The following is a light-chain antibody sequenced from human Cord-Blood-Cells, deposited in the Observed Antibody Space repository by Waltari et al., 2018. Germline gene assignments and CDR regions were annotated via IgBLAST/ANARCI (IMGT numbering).Light chain of an antibody. CDR2: DAS. CDR1: QSVSSY. Sequence: EIVLTQSPATLPLSPGERDTLSCRASQSVSSYLAWYQQKPGQAPRLLIYDASNRATGIPARFSGSGSGTDFTLTISSLEPEDFAVYYCQQRSNWWTFGQGTKVEIK. V-gene: IGKV3-11*01. J-gene: IGKJ1*01. CDR3: QQRSNWWT.